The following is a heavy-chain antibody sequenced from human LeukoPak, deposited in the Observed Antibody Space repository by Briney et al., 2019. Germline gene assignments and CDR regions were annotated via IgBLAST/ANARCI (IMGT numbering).Heavy chain of an antibody. CDR3: AKGRGGSYSRGLFDI. CDR2: ISWNSGSI. CDR1: GFTFDDYA. V-gene: IGHV3-9*03. Sequence: GGSLRLSCAASGFTFDDYAMHWVRQAPGKGLEWVSGISWNSGSIGYADSVKGRFTISRDNAKNSLYLQMNSLRAEDMALYYCAKGRGGSYSRGLFDIWGQGTMVTVSS. J-gene: IGHJ3*02. D-gene: IGHD1-26*01.